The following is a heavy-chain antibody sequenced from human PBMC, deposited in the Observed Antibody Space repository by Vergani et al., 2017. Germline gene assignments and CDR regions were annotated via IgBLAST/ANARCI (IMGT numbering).Heavy chain of an antibody. CDR1: GGSISSGDYY. CDR3: ARDRPAYYDYVWGSYRYTNYYYGMDV. V-gene: IGHV4-30-4*08. J-gene: IGHJ6*02. Sequence: QVQLQESGPGLVKPSQTLSLTCTVSGGSISSGDYYWSWIRQPPGKGLEWIGYIYYIGSTYYNPSLKSRVTISVDTSKNQFSLKLSSVTAADTAVYYCARDRPAYYDYVWGSYRYTNYYYGMDVWGQGTTVTVSS. CDR2: IYYIGST. D-gene: IGHD3-16*02.